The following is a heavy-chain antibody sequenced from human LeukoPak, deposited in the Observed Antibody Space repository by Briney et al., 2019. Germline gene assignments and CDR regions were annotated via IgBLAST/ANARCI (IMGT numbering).Heavy chain of an antibody. V-gene: IGHV4-38-2*02. J-gene: IGHJ4*02. Sequence: SETLSLTCIVSGYSISSGYYWGWIRQPPGKGLEWIGNIHHSGSTYYNPSLKSRVTISVDTSKNQLSLKLSSVTAADTAVYYCASTEMSWFGELSYWGQGTLVTVSS. D-gene: IGHD3-10*01. CDR2: IHHSGST. CDR1: GYSISSGYY. CDR3: ASTEMSWFGELSY.